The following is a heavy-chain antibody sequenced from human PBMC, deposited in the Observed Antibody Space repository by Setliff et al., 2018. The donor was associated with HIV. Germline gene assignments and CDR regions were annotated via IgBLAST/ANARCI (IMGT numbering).Heavy chain of an antibody. Sequence: PGESLKISCAASGFIFSNHGMHWVRQAPGKGLEWVAVISFDGSTKAYADSVKGRFSISRDNRKNTLYVQMNSLRIEDTAVYYCAKDGYSDYLNSYFDYWGQGTLVTVSS. J-gene: IGHJ4*02. D-gene: IGHD4-17*01. CDR3: AKDGYSDYLNSYFDY. V-gene: IGHV3-30*18. CDR1: GFIFSNHG. CDR2: ISFDGSTK.